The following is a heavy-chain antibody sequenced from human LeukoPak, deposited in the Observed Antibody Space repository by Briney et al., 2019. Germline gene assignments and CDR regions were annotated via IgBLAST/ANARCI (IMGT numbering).Heavy chain of an antibody. V-gene: IGHV1-69*15. CDR1: GGIFTSYA. CDR3: ARVVLWFGESGRYYFDC. J-gene: IGHJ4*02. CDR2: IIPILGIV. Sequence: ASVKVSCKASGGIFTSYAFGWVRQAPGQGLEWMGRIIPILGIVNYAQKFQGRITITGDESTNTAYMELSSLRSDDTAVYYCARVVLWFGESGRYYFDCWGQGTLVTVSS. D-gene: IGHD3-10*01.